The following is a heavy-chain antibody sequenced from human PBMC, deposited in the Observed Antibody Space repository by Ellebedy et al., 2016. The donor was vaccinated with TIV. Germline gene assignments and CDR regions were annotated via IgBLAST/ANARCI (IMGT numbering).Heavy chain of an antibody. CDR3: ARCVGATKAFDI. J-gene: IGHJ3*02. D-gene: IGHD1-26*01. V-gene: IGHV4-39*07. CDR2: IYYSGST. Sequence: MPSETLSLTCTVSGGSISSSSYYWGWIRLPPGKGLEWIGHIYYSGSTYYNTSLQSRVTISVDTSKNQFSLWLNSVTAADTAVYYCARCVGATKAFDIWGQGTMVTVSS. CDR1: GGSISSSSYY.